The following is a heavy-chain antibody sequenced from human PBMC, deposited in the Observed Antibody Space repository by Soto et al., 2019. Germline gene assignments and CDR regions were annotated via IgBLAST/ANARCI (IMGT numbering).Heavy chain of an antibody. V-gene: IGHV4-59*01. Sequence: SETLSLTCTVSGASISGYFLSWIRQPPGKGLEWIGYIYSSGSAYYNSSLKSRVTMSVDTSKNQFSLKLSSMDAADTAVYYCARAGYNYASGYWFDPWGRGTLVTVYS. CDR1: GASISGYF. CDR2: IYSSGSA. J-gene: IGHJ5*02. CDR3: ARAGYNYASGYWFDP. D-gene: IGHD1-1*01.